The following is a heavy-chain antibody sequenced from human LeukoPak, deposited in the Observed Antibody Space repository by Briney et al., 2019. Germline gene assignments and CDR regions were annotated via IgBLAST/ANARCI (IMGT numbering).Heavy chain of an antibody. D-gene: IGHD6-19*01. V-gene: IGHV1-2*02. CDR3: AREVVAGTGDEYFQH. Sequence: ASVTVSCKASGYTFTGYYMHWVRQAPGQGLEWMGWINPNSGGTNYAQKFQGRVTMTRDTSISTAYMELSRLRSDDTAVYYCAREVVAGTGDEYFQHWGQGTLVTVSS. J-gene: IGHJ1*01. CDR1: GYTFTGYY. CDR2: INPNSGGT.